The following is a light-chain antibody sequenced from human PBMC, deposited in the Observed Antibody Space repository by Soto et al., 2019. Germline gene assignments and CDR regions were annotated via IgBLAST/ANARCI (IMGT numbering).Light chain of an antibody. CDR1: QSVSIY. CDR2: NXS. V-gene: IGKV3-11*01. J-gene: IGKJ5*01. CDR3: QQRSNWTPT. Sequence: EIVLTQFAATLFLSPGESATRCXRASQSVSIYLSWYQQKPGXAPRXXXYNXSNMETGSPARFSGSGSVTDFTLTISSLEPEDFAVYYCQQRSNWTPTFGQGTRLEI.